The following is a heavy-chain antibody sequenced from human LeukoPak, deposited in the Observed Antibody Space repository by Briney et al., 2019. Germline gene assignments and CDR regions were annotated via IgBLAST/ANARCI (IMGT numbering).Heavy chain of an antibody. CDR2: IYYSGST. Sequence: SETLSLTCTVSGGSISSSSYYWGWIRQPPGKGLEWIGSIYYSGSTYYNPSLKSRVTISVDTSKNQFSLKLSSVTAADTAVYYCARGIAAAGNGPFDYWGQGTLVTVSS. D-gene: IGHD6-13*01. J-gene: IGHJ4*02. CDR3: ARGIAAAGNGPFDY. V-gene: IGHV4-39*07. CDR1: GGSISSSSYY.